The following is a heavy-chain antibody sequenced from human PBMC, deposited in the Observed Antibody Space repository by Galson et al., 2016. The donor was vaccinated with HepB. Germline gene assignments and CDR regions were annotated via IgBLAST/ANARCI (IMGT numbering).Heavy chain of an antibody. CDR1: GFIFRSSW. V-gene: IGHV3-74*01. CDR2: INSDGSST. CDR3: ARDGGSYDIDY. D-gene: IGHD1-26*01. J-gene: IGHJ4*02. Sequence: SLRLSCAASGFIFRSSWMYWVRQVPGKGLVWVSRINSDGSSTSYADSVKGRFTISRDNAKNTLYLQMNSLRAEDTAVYYCARDGGSYDIDYWGQGTLVTVSS.